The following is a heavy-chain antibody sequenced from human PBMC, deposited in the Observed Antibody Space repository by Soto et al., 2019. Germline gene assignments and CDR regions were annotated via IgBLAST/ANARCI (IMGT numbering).Heavy chain of an antibody. CDR3: ARGLTTGLIVVALGY. J-gene: IGHJ4*02. V-gene: IGHV3-21*01. CDR1: GLTFSSYS. D-gene: IGHD3-22*01. CDR2: ISSSSSYI. Sequence: GGSLRLSCAASGLTFSSYSMNWVRKAPGKGLEWVSSISSSSSYIYYADSVKGRFTISRDNAKNSLYLQMNSLRAEDTAVYYCARGLTTGLIVVALGYWGQGTLVTVSS.